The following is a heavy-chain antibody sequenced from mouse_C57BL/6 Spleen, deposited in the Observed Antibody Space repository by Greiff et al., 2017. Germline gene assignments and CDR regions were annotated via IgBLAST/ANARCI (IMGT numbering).Heavy chain of an antibody. CDR2: IRSKSNNYAT. CDR1: GFSFNTYA. CDR3: VRHGGPRGVWYFDV. J-gene: IGHJ1*03. Sequence: EVQGVESGGGLVQPKGSLKLSCAASGFSFNTYAMNWVRQAPGKGLEWVARIRSKSNNYATYYADSVKDRFTISRDDSESMLYLQMNNLKTEDTAMYYCVRHGGPRGVWYFDVWGTGTTVTVSS. V-gene: IGHV10-1*01.